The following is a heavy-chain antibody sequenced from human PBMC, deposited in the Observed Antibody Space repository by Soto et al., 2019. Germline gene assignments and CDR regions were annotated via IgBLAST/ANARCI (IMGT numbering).Heavy chain of an antibody. V-gene: IGHV1-8*01. CDR2: MNPNIGNT. CDR1: GYNFTRYA. J-gene: IGHJ4*02. D-gene: IGHD6-13*01. Sequence: QVQLVQSGAEVKKPGASVKVSCKASGYNFTRYAINWVRQATGQGLEWLGWMNPNIGNTGYAQKFQGRVTMTSNTAISTAYMELSSRRSEDTAVYYCARGRWQQPDNWGQGTLVTGSS. CDR3: ARGRWQQPDN.